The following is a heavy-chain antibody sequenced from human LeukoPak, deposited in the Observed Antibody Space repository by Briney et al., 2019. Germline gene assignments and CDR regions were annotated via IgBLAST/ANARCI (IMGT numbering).Heavy chain of an antibody. CDR1: GYTFTSYD. D-gene: IGHD6-19*01. V-gene: IGHV1-8*01. CDR2: MNPNSGNT. Sequence: ASVKVSCKASGYTFTSYDINWVRQATGQGLEWRGWMNPNSGNTGYAQRFQGRVTMTRNTSISTAYMELSSLRSEDTAVYYCASLPTPGIAVAGGWGQGTLVTVSS. CDR3: ASLPTPGIAVAGG. J-gene: IGHJ4*02.